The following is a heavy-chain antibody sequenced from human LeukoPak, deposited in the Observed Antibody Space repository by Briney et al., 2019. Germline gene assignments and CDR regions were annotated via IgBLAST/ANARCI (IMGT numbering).Heavy chain of an antibody. CDR2: ISYDGSNK. Sequence: GGSLRLSCAASGFTFSSYAMHWVRQAPGKGLEWVAVISYDGSNKYYADSVKGRFTISRDNSKNTLYPQMNSLRAEDTAVYYCARDGYYHAYYGMDVWGQGTTVTVSS. V-gene: IGHV3-30*04. CDR3: ARDGYYHAYYGMDV. J-gene: IGHJ6*02. D-gene: IGHD3-3*01. CDR1: GFTFSSYA.